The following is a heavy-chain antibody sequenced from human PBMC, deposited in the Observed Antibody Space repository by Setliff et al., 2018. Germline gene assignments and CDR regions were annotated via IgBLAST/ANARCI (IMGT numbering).Heavy chain of an antibody. CDR2: IYYSGST. CDR1: GGSITSGDYF. CDR3: ARGSWGWRCSGGSCYSGAHYVY. D-gene: IGHD2-15*01. J-gene: IGHJ4*02. V-gene: IGHV4-61*08. Sequence: SETLSLTCTVSGGSITSGDYFWSWIRQPPGKGLEWIGYIYYSGSTYYNPSLKSRVTISVDTSKNQFSLKLSSVTAADTAVYYCARGSWGWRCSGGSCYSGAHYVYWGQGTLVTVSS.